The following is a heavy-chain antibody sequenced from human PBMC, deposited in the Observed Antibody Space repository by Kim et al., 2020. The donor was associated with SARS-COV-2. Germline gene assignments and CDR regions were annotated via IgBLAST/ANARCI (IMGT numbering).Heavy chain of an antibody. Sequence: EKYYVDSVKGRFTISRDNAKNSLYLQMNSLRAEDTAVYYCARGGGAFDIWGQGTMVTVSS. CDR3: ARGGGAFDI. CDR2: EK. J-gene: IGHJ3*02. D-gene: IGHD6-25*01. V-gene: IGHV3-7*01.